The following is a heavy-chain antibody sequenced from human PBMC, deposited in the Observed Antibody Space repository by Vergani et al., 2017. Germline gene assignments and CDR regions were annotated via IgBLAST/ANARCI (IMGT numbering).Heavy chain of an antibody. Sequence: QVQLQESGPGLVKSSETLSLTCSVSFDSIRNLYCNWIRQPPGKGLEWIGTIHYSENTNYNPSLKTLVTISVETSKNQFSLTLTSVTAADTAVYYCASDTHSGQRADRWGQGILVTVTS. J-gene: IGHJ5*02. D-gene: IGHD6-19*01. CDR3: ASDTHSGQRADR. V-gene: IGHV4-59*11. CDR1: FDSIRNLY. CDR2: IHYSENT.